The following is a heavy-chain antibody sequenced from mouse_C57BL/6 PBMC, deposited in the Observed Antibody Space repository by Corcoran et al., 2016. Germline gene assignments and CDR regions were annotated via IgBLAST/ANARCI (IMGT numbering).Heavy chain of an antibody. CDR3: ARGGAVVDY. CDR1: GYTFTSYG. CDR2: IYPRSGNT. Sequence: QVQLQQSGAELARPGASVKLSCKASGYTFTSYGISGVKQRTGQGLEWIGGIYPRSGNTYYNEKFKGKATLTADKSSSTAYMEIRSRTSEDSAVYFCARGGAVVDYWGQGTTLTVSS. V-gene: IGHV1-81*01. J-gene: IGHJ2*01.